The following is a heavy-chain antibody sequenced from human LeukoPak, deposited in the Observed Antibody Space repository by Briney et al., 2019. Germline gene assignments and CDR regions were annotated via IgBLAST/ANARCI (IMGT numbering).Heavy chain of an antibody. J-gene: IGHJ3*02. CDR3: AKEMKHYYNSATIGFDI. V-gene: IGHV3-23*01. Sequence: GGSLRLSCAASGFTFSSSAMSWVRQAPGKGLEWVSAISGNGGSAYYADSVKGRFTISRDNSKNTLYLQMNSLRAEDTAVYYCAKEMKHYYNSATIGFDIWDQGTMVTVSS. D-gene: IGHD3-10*01. CDR1: GFTFSSSA. CDR2: ISGNGGSA.